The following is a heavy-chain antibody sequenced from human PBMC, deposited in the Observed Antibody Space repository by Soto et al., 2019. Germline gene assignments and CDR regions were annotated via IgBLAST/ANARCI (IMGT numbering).Heavy chain of an antibody. V-gene: IGHV4-34*01. CDR2: INHSGST. Sequence: SETLSLTCAVYGGSFSGYYWSWIRQPPGKGLEWIGEINHSGSTNYNPSLKSRVTISVDTSKNQFSLKLSSVTAADTAVYYCARGLGYQPDLLDYYYGMDVWGQGTTVTVSS. CDR3: ARGLGYQPDLLDYYYGMDV. CDR1: GGSFSGYY. J-gene: IGHJ6*02. D-gene: IGHD2-2*01.